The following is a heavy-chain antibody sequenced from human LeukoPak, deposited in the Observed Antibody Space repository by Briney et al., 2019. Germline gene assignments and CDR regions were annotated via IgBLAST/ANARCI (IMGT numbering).Heavy chain of an antibody. Sequence: PRGSLRLSCAASGLTFSHYWMGWVRQAPGKGLEWVANINQEGSEKFYVDSVKGRFTISRDNAKNSLYLQMNSLRAEDTAVYYCAELGAVWGKGTLVTVSS. V-gene: IGHV3-7*01. J-gene: IGHJ4*02. CDR1: GLTFSHYW. D-gene: IGHD3-10*01. CDR2: INQEGSEK. CDR3: AELGAV.